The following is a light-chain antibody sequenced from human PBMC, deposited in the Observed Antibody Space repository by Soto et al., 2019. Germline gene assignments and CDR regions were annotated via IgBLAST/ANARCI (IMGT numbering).Light chain of an antibody. Sequence: DIQMTQSPSSLSASVGDRVTITCRASQSISSYLNWYQQKPGKAPKLLIYAASSLQSGVPSRVSGSGSGTDFTRTISSLQPEDFATDYCQQSYSTPRTFGGGTKVEIK. CDR2: AAS. CDR1: QSISSY. CDR3: QQSYSTPRT. J-gene: IGKJ4*01. V-gene: IGKV1-39*01.